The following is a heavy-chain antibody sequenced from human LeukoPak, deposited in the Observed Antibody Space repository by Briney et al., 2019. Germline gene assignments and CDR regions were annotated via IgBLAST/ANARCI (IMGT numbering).Heavy chain of an antibody. CDR1: GYTFTSYG. CDR2: ISVYNVNT. CDR3: ATGATLTTPFDP. Sequence: ASVKVSCKASGYTFTSYGISWVRQAPGQGLEWMGWISVYNVNTNYAQKLQGRVTMTTDTSTSTVYMELSSLRSEDTAVYYCATGATLTTPFDPWGQGTLVTVSS. V-gene: IGHV1-18*01. J-gene: IGHJ5*02. D-gene: IGHD5-12*01.